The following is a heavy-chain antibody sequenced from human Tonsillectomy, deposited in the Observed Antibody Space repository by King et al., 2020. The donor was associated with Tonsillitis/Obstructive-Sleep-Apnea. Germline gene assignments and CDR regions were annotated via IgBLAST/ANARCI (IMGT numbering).Heavy chain of an antibody. CDR2: IFPGDSDT. J-gene: IGHJ4*02. V-gene: IGHV5-51*01. CDR1: GYSFTSHW. Sequence: VQLVQSGAEVKEPGESLKISCKGSGYSFTSHWIGWVRQMPGKGLEWMGSIFPGDSDTSFRPSFQGHATISADKSISTAYLQWSSLTASDTAIYYCARLGSGYDRDFWGQGTLVTVSS. D-gene: IGHD5-12*01. CDR3: ARLGSGYDRDF.